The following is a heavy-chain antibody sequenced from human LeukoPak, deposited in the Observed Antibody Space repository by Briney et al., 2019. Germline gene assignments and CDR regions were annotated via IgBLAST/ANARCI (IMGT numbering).Heavy chain of an antibody. D-gene: IGHD6-13*01. CDR1: GYSFTSYW. V-gene: IGHV5-51*01. CDR3: ARTGHSSSWYLADYYYYYMDV. CDR2: IYPGDSDT. J-gene: IGHJ6*03. Sequence: GESLKISCKGSGYSFTSYWIGWVRQMPGKGLEWMGIIYPGDSDTRYSPSFQGQVTISADKSISTAYLQWSSLKASDTAMYYCARTGHSSSWYLADYYYYYMDVWGKGTTVTVSS.